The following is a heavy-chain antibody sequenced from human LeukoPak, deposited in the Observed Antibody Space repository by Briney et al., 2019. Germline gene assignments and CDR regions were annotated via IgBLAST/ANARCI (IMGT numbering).Heavy chain of an antibody. D-gene: IGHD2-21*02. V-gene: IGHV3-30*03. CDR3: ARDPTSHCGGDCFFDH. CDR1: GFTFSSYG. Sequence: GGSLRLSCAASGFTFSSYGMHWVRQAPGKGLEWVAVISYDGSNKYYADSVKGRFTISRDNSKNTLYLQMNSLRAEDTAVYYCARDPTSHCGGDCFFDHWGQGTLVTVSS. CDR2: ISYDGSNK. J-gene: IGHJ4*02.